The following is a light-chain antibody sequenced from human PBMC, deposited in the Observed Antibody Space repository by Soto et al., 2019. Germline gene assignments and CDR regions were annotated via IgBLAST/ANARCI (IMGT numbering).Light chain of an antibody. Sequence: DIVMTQSPDSLAVSLGERATINCKSSQSILYSSNNKNYLAWYQQKPGQPPKLLIYWASTRESGVPDRFSGSGSGTDFTLTISSLQAGDAAVYYCQQYYDAPQKFGQGTKVEIK. CDR3: QQYYDAPQK. CDR1: QSILYSSNNKNY. V-gene: IGKV4-1*01. J-gene: IGKJ1*01. CDR2: WAS.